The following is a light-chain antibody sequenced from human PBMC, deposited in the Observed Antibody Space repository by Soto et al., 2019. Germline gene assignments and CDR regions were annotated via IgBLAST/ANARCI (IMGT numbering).Light chain of an antibody. CDR1: QSVLYSSNNKNY. Sequence: DIVMTQSPDSLAVSLAERATINCKSSQSVLYSSNNKNYLAWYQQKPGQPPKLLIYWASTRESRVPDRFSGSGSGTDFTLTISSLQAEDVAVYYCQQYYSTRLTFGQGTKVEIK. CDR2: WAS. J-gene: IGKJ1*01. V-gene: IGKV4-1*01. CDR3: QQYYSTRLT.